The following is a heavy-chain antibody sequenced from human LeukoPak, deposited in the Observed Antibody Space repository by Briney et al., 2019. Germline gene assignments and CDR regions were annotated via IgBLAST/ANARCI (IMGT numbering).Heavy chain of an antibody. CDR2: FDPEDGEP. D-gene: IGHD3-3*01. V-gene: IGHV1-24*01. CDR3: ATIELFGDRYYYYMDV. CDR1: GYTLTELS. J-gene: IGHJ6*03. Sequence: ASVKVSCKVSGYTLTELSTHWVRQAPGKGLEWMGGFDPEDGEPLYAQKFLGRLTMTEDTSTDTIYMELSSLKSEDTVVYFCATIELFGDRYYYYMDVWGKGTTVTVSS.